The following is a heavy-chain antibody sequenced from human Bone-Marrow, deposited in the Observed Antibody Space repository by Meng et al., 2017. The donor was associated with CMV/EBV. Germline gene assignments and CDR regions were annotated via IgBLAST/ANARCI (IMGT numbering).Heavy chain of an antibody. Sequence: ASVKVSCKASGYTFTAYYMHWLRQAPGQGLEWMGWINPSSGGTSYAQKYQGRVTMTTDTSISTAYMELSNLTSDYTAVFYCANSRYSSSWYAFWAPGTLVTVSA. V-gene: IGHV1-2*02. CDR3: ANSRYSSSWYAF. J-gene: IGHJ5*01. CDR2: INPSSGGT. D-gene: IGHD5-18*01. CDR1: GYTFTAYY.